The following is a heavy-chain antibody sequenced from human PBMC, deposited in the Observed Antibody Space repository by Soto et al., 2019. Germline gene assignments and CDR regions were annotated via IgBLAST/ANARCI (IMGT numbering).Heavy chain of an antibody. CDR1: GYIFTNHW. V-gene: IGHV5-51*01. D-gene: IGHD3-22*01. CDR2: IYPDDSDT. Sequence: GESLKISCKASGYIFTNHWIGWVRQMPGKALEWMGIIYPDDSDTRYSPSFQGQGTISVDKSISTAFLQWTSLKASDTAMYYCARGQFESSGYYSYWGQGTQVTVSS. CDR3: ARGQFESSGYYSY. J-gene: IGHJ4*02.